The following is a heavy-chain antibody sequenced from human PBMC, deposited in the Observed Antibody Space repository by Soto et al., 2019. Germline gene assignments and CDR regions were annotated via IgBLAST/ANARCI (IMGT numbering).Heavy chain of an antibody. V-gene: IGHV4-59*12. Sequence: SETLSLTCTVSGGSISSYYWSWIRQPPGKGLEWIGYIYYSGSTNYNPSLKSRVTISVDTSKNQFSLKLSSVTAADTAVYYCARVSPNYYMDVWGKGTTVTVSS. CDR3: ARVSPNYYMDV. CDR2: IYYSGST. J-gene: IGHJ6*03. CDR1: GGSISSYY.